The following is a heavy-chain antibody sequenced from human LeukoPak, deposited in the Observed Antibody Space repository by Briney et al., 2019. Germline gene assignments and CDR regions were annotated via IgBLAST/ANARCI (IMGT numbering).Heavy chain of an antibody. Sequence: ASVKVSCKASGGTFSSYAISWVRQAPGQGLEWMGGIIPIFGTANYAQKVQGRVTITTDESTTTAYMELSSLRSEDTAVYYCARARSPSSGYVLRDHNWFDPWGQGTLVTVSS. CDR2: IIPIFGTA. CDR1: GGTFSSYA. V-gene: IGHV1-69*05. CDR3: ARARSPSSGYVLRDHNWFDP. J-gene: IGHJ5*02. D-gene: IGHD3-22*01.